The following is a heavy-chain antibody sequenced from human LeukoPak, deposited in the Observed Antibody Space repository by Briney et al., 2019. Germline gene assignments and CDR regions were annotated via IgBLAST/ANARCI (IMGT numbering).Heavy chain of an antibody. V-gene: IGHV3-23*01. J-gene: IGHJ3*02. CDR1: GFTLSSYA. D-gene: IGHD2-8*01. CDR3: ARDHRFSMGAFDI. CDR2: TSSSDSGK. Sequence: GGSLRLSCVVSGFTLSSYAMSWVRQAPGKGLEWVAATSSSDSGKYHADSVRGRFTISRDNSKNTLYLQMNSLRAEDTAVYYCARDHRFSMGAFDIWGQGTMVTVSS.